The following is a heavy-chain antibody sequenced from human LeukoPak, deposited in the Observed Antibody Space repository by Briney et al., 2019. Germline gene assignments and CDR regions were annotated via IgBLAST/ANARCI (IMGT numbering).Heavy chain of an antibody. CDR2: ISDSGSTI. CDR3: AKDLSTGETDY. CDR1: GFTFNNFE. D-gene: IGHD2/OR15-2a*01. J-gene: IGHJ4*02. Sequence: GGSLRLSCAASGFTFNNFEMNWVRQTPGKGLEWASYISDSGSTIYYADSVKGRFTISRDNAKNSLYLQMNSLRAEDTAVYYCAKDLSTGETDYWGQGTLVTVSS. V-gene: IGHV3-48*03.